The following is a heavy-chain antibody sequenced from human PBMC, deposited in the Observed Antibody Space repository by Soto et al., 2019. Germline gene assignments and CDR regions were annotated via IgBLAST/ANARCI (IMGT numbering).Heavy chain of an antibody. CDR3: ARDGSTSWYSYDYHGMDV. CDR1: GFTFRTYW. V-gene: IGHV3-7*05. Sequence: EVQLVESGGGLVKPGGSLRLSCGASGFTFRTYWLSWVRQVPGKGLEWVANINQDGSEKNYVDSVKGRFTISRDNAKNSLHLPMSSLRAEDTAIYYCARDGSTSWYSYDYHGMDVWGQGTTVTVSS. J-gene: IGHJ6*02. D-gene: IGHD5-18*01. CDR2: INQDGSEK.